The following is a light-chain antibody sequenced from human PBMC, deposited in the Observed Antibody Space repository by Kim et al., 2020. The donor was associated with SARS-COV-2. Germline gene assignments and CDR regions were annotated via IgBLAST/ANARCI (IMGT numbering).Light chain of an antibody. CDR2: AAS. V-gene: IGKV1-39*01. Sequence: ASVGERVTITCRTSQSISSYLNWFQQNPGKAPKLLIYAASSLQSGVPSRFSGSGSGTDFTLTISSLQPEDFATYYCQQSYSIPFTFGAGTKVEIK. CDR3: QQSYSIPFT. J-gene: IGKJ4*01. CDR1: QSISSY.